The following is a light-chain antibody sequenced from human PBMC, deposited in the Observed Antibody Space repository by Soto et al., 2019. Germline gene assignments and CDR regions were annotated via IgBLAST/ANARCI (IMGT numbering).Light chain of an antibody. J-gene: IGKJ4*01. Sequence: EIVMTQSPATLSVSPGERATLSCRASQSVSSNLAWYQQKPGQAPRLLIYCASTRATGIPARFSGSGSGTAFTITISSLQSEDFAVSYCQQYNNWPPRTFGGGTKVEIK. V-gene: IGKV3-15*01. CDR2: CAS. CDR1: QSVSSN. CDR3: QQYNNWPPRT.